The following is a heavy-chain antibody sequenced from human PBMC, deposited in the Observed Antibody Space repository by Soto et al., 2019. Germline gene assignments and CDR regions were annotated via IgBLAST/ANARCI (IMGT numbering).Heavy chain of an antibody. CDR2: IIPIFGTA. Sequence: QVQLVQSGAEVKKPGSSVKVSCKASGGTFSSYAISWVRQAPGQGLEWMGGIIPIFGTANYAQKFQGRVKITADESTSTAYMELSSLRSEDGAVYYCASVHYGSSGSNLDYRGQGNLVTVSS. J-gene: IGHJ4*02. V-gene: IGHV1-69*01. CDR1: GGTFSSYA. CDR3: ASVHYGSSGSNLDY. D-gene: IGHD3-22*01.